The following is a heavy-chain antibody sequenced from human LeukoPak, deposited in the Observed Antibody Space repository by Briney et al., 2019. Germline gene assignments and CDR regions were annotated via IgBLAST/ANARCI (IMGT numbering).Heavy chain of an antibody. Sequence: PGGSLRLSCAASGFTFSSYEMNWVRQAPGKGLEWVSYISSSGSTIYYADSVKGRFTISRDKSKNTLYLQMNSLRVEDTAIYYCAKSVVNSGTYIPFDSWGQGTLVTVSS. J-gene: IGHJ4*02. CDR3: AKSVVNSGTYIPFDS. CDR1: GFTFSSYE. D-gene: IGHD1-26*01. V-gene: IGHV3-48*03. CDR2: ISSSGSTI.